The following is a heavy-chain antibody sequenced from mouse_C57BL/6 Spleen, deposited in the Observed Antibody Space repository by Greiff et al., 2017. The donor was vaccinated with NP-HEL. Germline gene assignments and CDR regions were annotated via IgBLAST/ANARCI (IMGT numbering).Heavy chain of an antibody. J-gene: IGHJ4*01. D-gene: IGHD1-1*01. V-gene: IGHV1-69*01. CDR1: GYTFTSYW. CDR3: ARNYGSSYDAMDY. CDR2: IDPSDSYT. Sequence: QVQLQQPGAELVKPGASVKMSCKASGYTFTSYWITWVKQRPGQGLEWIGEIDPSDSYTNYNQKFKGKSTLTVDKSSSTAYMQLSSLTSEDSAVYYCARNYGSSYDAMDYWGQGTSVTVSS.